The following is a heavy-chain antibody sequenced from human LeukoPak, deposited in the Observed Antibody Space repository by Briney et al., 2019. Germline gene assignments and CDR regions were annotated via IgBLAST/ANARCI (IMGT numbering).Heavy chain of an antibody. CDR3: ARDLDSSSSLDY. V-gene: IGHV4-59*01. J-gene: IGHJ4*02. Sequence: SETLSLTCTVSGGSISSYYWSWIRQPPGKGLEWIGYIYYSGSTNYNPSLKSRVTISVDTSKNQFSLKLSSVTAADTAVYYCARDLDSSSSLDYWGQGTLVTVSS. CDR2: IYYSGST. D-gene: IGHD6-13*01. CDR1: GGSISSYY.